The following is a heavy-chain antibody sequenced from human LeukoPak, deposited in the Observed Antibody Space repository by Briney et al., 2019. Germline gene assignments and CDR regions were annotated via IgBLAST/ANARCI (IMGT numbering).Heavy chain of an antibody. Sequence: ASVKVSCKASGYTFTSYYMHWVRQAPGQGLEWMGRINPNSGGTNYAQKFQGRVTMTRDTSISTAYMELSRLRSDDTAVYYCARSSFDWNDVRHGMDVWGQGTTVTVSS. CDR2: INPNSGGT. J-gene: IGHJ6*02. CDR1: GYTFTSYY. V-gene: IGHV1-2*06. CDR3: ARSSFDWNDVRHGMDV. D-gene: IGHD1-1*01.